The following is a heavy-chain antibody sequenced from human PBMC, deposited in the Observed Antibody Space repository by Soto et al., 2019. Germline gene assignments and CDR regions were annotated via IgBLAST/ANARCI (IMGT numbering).Heavy chain of an antibody. CDR2: IIPIFGTA. V-gene: IGHV1-69*13. J-gene: IGHJ6*02. CDR3: ARGWVYSYGPRGDYYYGMDV. Sequence: ASVKVSCKASGGTFSSYAISWVRQAPGQGLEWMGGIIPIFGTANYAQKFQGRVTITADESTSTAYMELSSLRSEDTAVCYCARGWVYSYGPRGDYYYGMDVWGQGTTVTVSS. CDR1: GGTFSSYA. D-gene: IGHD5-18*01.